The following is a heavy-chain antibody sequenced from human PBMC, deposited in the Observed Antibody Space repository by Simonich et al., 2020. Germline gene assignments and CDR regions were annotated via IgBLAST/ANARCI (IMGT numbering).Heavy chain of an antibody. D-gene: IGHD6-13*01. CDR2: IYYSGST. CDR3: ARHAGFAFDI. V-gene: IGHV4-39*01. Sequence: QLQLQESGPGLVKPSETLSLTCTVSGGSISSSSYYWGWIRQPPGKGLGWIGIIYYSGSTYNNPSLKGQVTISVNTSKTQFSLKLGSVTAADTAVYYCARHAGFAFDIWGQGTMVTVSS. J-gene: IGHJ3*02. CDR1: GGSISSSSYY.